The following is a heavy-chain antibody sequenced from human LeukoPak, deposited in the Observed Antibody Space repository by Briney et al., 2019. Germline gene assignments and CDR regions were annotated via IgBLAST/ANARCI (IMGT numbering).Heavy chain of an antibody. CDR3: ARDRVYELRFLEPSYYFDY. CDR1: GFTFSSYS. D-gene: IGHD3-3*01. J-gene: IGHJ4*02. V-gene: IGHV3-21*01. CDR2: ISSSSSYI. Sequence: GGSLRLSCAASGFTFSSYSMNWVRQAPGKGLEWVSSISSSSSYIYYADSVKGRFTISRDNAKNSLYLQMNSLRAEDTAVYYCARDRVYELRFLEPSYYFDYWGQGTLVTVSS.